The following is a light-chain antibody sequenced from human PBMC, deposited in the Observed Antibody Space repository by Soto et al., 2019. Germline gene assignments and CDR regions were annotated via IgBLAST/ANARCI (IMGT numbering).Light chain of an antibody. CDR3: QQYYTYSRT. CDR1: QSVSSN. CDR2: GAS. J-gene: IGKJ1*01. V-gene: IGKV3-15*01. Sequence: EIVMTQSPATLSVSPGERATLSCRASQSVSSNLAWYQQKPGQAPRLLMNGASTRATGIPARFSGSGSGTEFTLTISSLQTDDFATYYCQQYYTYSRTFGHGTKVEF.